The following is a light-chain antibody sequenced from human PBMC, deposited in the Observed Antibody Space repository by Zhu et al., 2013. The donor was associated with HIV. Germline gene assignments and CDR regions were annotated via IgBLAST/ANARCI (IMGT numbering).Light chain of an antibody. V-gene: IGLV3-21*04. CDR1: NIGGKS. CDR2: GDS. J-gene: IGLJ2*01. CDR3: QGWDSYGEDSRSDHVV. Sequence: SYELTQPPSVSVAPGKTASITCGGNNIGGKSVHWYQQKPGQAPVLAIYGDSDRPSGIPERFSGSNSGNTATLTISRVEPGDEADYYCQGWDSYGEDSRSDHVVFGGGTKLTVL.